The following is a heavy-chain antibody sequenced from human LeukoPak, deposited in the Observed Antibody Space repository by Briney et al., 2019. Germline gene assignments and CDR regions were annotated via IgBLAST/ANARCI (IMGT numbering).Heavy chain of an antibody. D-gene: IGHD3-3*01. CDR3: ARGRYYDFWSGARGQTYFDY. Sequence: SETLSLTCTVSGGSISSYYWSWIRQPPGKGLEWTGYIYYSGSTNYNPSLKSRVTISVDTSKNQFSLKLSSVTAADTAVYYCARGRYYDFWSGARGQTYFDYWGQGTLVTVSS. CDR2: IYYSGST. V-gene: IGHV4-59*01. J-gene: IGHJ4*02. CDR1: GGSISSYY.